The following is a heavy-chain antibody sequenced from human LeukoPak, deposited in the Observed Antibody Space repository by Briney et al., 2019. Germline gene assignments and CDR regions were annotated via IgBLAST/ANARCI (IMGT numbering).Heavy chain of an antibody. J-gene: IGHJ5*02. CDR3: ARVLAAAAWWFDP. V-gene: IGHV4-38-2*02. CDR1: GYSISSGYY. Sequence: SETLSLTCTVSGYSISSGYYWGWIRQPPGKGLEWIGSIYHSGSTYYNPSLKSRVTISVDTSKNQFSLKLSSVTAADTAVYYCARVLAAAAWWFDPWGQGTLVTVSS. D-gene: IGHD6-13*01. CDR2: IYHSGST.